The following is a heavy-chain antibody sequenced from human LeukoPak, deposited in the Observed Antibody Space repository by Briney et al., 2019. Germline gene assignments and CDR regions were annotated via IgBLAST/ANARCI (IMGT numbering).Heavy chain of an antibody. V-gene: IGHV4-39*01. CDR2: IYYSGST. CDR1: GGSISSSSYS. J-gene: IGHJ4*02. CDR3: ARPHYDYVWGSYHY. D-gene: IGHD3-16*02. Sequence: SETLSLTCTVSGGSISSSSYSWGWIRQPPGKGLEWIGSIYYSGSTYYNPSLKSRVTISVDTSKNQFSLKLSSVTAADTAVYYCARPHYDYVWGSYHYWGQGTLVTVSS.